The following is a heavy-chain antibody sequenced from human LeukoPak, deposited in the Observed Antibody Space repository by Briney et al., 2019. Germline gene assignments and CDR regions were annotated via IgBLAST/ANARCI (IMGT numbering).Heavy chain of an antibody. CDR2: LSSGGNNR. J-gene: IGHJ6*02. D-gene: IGHD3-3*01. CDR1: GFSISSYA. CDR3: ARTNTIFGVVSGMDV. V-gene: IGHV3-30-3*01. Sequence: GGSLRLSCAASGFSISSYAMHWVRQAPGKGLEWVAVLSSGGNNRYYADSVKGRFTISRDNAKNSLYLQMNSLRAEDTAVYYCARTNTIFGVVSGMDVWGQGTTVTVSS.